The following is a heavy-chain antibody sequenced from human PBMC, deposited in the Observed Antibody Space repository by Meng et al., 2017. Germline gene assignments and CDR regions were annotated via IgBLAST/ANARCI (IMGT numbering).Heavy chain of an antibody. Sequence: GGSLRLSCAASGFTFDDYAMHWVRQAPGKGLEWVSLISWDGGSTYYADSVKGRFTISRDNSKNSLYLQMNSLKTEDTAVYYCTRLERSGRPDFGRDYWGQGTLVTAPQ. CDR1: GFTFDDYA. J-gene: IGHJ4*02. CDR2: ISWDGGST. V-gene: IGHV3-43D*03. CDR3: TRLERSGRPDFGRDY. D-gene: IGHD3-10*01.